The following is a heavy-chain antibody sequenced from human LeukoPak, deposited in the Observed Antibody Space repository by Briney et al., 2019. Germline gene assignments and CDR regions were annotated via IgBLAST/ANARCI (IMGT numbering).Heavy chain of an antibody. Sequence: GSLRLSCAASGFAFSSYAMRWVRQPPGKGLEWIGEINHSGSTNYNPSLKSRVTISVDTSKNQFSLKLSSVTAADTAVYYCARGRLYYGMDVWGQGTTVTVSS. CDR3: ARGRLYYGMDV. CDR2: INHSGST. V-gene: IGHV4-34*01. D-gene: IGHD3-16*01. J-gene: IGHJ6*02. CDR1: GFAFSSYA.